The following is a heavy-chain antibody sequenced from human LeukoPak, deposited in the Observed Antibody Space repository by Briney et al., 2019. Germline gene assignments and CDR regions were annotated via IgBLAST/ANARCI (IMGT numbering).Heavy chain of an antibody. Sequence: ASVTVSCKASGYTFNNYGISWVRQAPGQGLEWMGWISAYNGNTNYAQKLQGRVTMTTDTSTSTAYMELRSLRSDDTAVYYCARRSPPYYYDSSGYLAFFDYWGQGTLVTVSS. D-gene: IGHD3-22*01. CDR1: GYTFNNYG. CDR3: ARRSPPYYYDSSGYLAFFDY. J-gene: IGHJ4*02. V-gene: IGHV1-18*01. CDR2: ISAYNGNT.